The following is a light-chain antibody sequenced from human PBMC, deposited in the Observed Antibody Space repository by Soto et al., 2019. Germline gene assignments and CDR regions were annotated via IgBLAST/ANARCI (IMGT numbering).Light chain of an antibody. Sequence: QCALTQPASVSGSPGQSITISCTGTSSDVGSYNLVSWYQQHPGKAPKLMIYEGSKRPSGVSNHFSGSKSGNTASLTISGLQAEDEADYYCCSYAGSSTLVFGAGTKLTVL. CDR1: SSDVGSYNL. CDR3: CSYAGSSTLV. J-gene: IGLJ3*02. CDR2: EGS. V-gene: IGLV2-23*01.